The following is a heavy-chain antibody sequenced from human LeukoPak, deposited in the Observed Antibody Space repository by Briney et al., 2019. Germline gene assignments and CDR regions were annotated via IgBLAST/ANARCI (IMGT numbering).Heavy chain of an antibody. Sequence: SVKVSCKASGGTFSSYAISWVRQAPGQGLEWMGGIIPIFGTANYAQKFQGRVTITADESTSTAYMELSSLRSEDTAVYYCATRVNYDFWSGYYSGFDYWGQGTLVTVSS. D-gene: IGHD3-3*01. J-gene: IGHJ4*02. CDR1: GGTFSSYA. CDR3: ATRVNYDFWSGYYSGFDY. CDR2: IIPIFGTA. V-gene: IGHV1-69*13.